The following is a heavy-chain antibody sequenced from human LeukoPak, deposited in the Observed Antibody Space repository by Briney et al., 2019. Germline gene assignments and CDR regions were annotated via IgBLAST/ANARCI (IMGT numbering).Heavy chain of an antibody. Sequence: ASVKVSCKASGYTFTGYYMHWVRQAPGQRLEWMGWINPNSGGTNYAQKFQGRVTMTRDTSISTAYMELSRLRSDDTAVYYCARGAVDYGDYYYYYYMDVWGKGTTVTVSS. CDR2: INPNSGGT. J-gene: IGHJ6*03. V-gene: IGHV1-2*02. D-gene: IGHD4-17*01. CDR3: ARGAVDYGDYYYYYYMDV. CDR1: GYTFTGYY.